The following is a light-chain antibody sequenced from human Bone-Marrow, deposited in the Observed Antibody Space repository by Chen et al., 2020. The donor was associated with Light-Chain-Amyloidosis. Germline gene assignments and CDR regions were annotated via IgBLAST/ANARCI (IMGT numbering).Light chain of an antibody. Sequence: EIVLTQSPGTLSLSPGERATLSCRASQSVSSSYLAWYQQKPVQAPRLLIYGASSRATGIPDRFSGGGSGTDFTLTISRREPEDSAVYYCQQYGSSPITFGQGTRLEIK. CDR2: GAS. J-gene: IGKJ5*01. CDR3: QQYGSSPIT. V-gene: IGKV3-20*01. CDR1: QSVSSSY.